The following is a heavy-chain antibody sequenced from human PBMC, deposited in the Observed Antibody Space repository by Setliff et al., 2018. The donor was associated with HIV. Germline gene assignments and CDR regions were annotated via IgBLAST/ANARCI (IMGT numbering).Heavy chain of an antibody. D-gene: IGHD6-19*01. CDR1: GYTFTSYG. CDR2: ISAYNGNT. J-gene: IGHJ6*02. Sequence: ASVKVSCKASGYTFTSYGISWVRQAPGQGLEWMGWISAYNGNTNYAQKLQGRVTMTTDTSTSTAYMVLRGLRSDDTAVYFCARLGSGWSDSYYYAMDIWGQGTTVTVSS. CDR3: ARLGSGWSDSYYYAMDI. V-gene: IGHV1-18*01.